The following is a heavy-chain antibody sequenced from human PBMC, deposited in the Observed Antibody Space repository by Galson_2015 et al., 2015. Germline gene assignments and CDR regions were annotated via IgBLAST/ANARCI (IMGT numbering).Heavy chain of an antibody. V-gene: IGHV3-23*01. J-gene: IGHJ4*02. D-gene: IGHD3-10*01. CDR3: AKGFYGSGSYYTFDF. CDR1: GFTFSSYA. Sequence: SLRLSCAASGFTFSSYAMSWVRQAPGKGLEWVSAISGSGGSTYYADSVKGRFTISRDNSKNTLYLQMNSLRAEDTAVYYCAKGFYGSGSYYTFDFWGQGTLVSVSS. CDR2: ISGSGGST.